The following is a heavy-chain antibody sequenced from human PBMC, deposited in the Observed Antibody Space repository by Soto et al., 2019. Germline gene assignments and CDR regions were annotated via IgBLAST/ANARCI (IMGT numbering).Heavy chain of an antibody. Sequence: SVKVSCKASGFTFTSSAVQWVRQARGQRLEWIGWIVVGSGNTNYAQKFQERVTITRDMSTSTAYMELSSLRSEDTAVYYCAAVRIAGATQVYWGQGPLVTVSP. CDR2: IVVGSGNT. V-gene: IGHV1-58*01. CDR3: AAVRIAGATQVY. CDR1: GFTFTSSA. J-gene: IGHJ4*02. D-gene: IGHD1-26*01.